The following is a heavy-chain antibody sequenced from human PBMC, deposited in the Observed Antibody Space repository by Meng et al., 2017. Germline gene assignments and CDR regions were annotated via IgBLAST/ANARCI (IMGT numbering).Heavy chain of an antibody. CDR3: ARDGGSYDSSGYYY. CDR1: GGSISSGGYS. D-gene: IGHD3-22*01. CDR2: IYHSGST. Sequence: QVQLQESGPGLVKPSQTLSLTCAVSGGSISSGGYSWSWIRQPPGKGLEWIGYIYHSGSTYYNPSLKSRVTISVDRFKNQFSLKLSSVTAADTAVYYCARDGGSYDSSGYYYWGQGTLVTVSS. J-gene: IGHJ4*02. V-gene: IGHV4-30-2*01.